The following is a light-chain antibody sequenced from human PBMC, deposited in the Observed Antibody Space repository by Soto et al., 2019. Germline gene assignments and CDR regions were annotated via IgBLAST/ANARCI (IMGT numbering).Light chain of an antibody. J-gene: IGLJ2*01. CDR3: SSYTRRKTVI. CDR2: DVS. Sequence: QSVLTQPASVSGSPGQSITISCTGTSSDVGAYNYVSWHQQHPGKAPKLMIFDVSNRPSGVPNRFSGSKSGDTAALTISGLKDEDLADYYCSSYTRRKTVIFCGGPK. CDR1: SSDVGAYNY. V-gene: IGLV2-14*03.